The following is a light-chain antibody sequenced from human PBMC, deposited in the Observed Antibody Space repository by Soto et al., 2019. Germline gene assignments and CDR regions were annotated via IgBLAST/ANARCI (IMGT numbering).Light chain of an antibody. CDR3: HPSA. Sequence: DIPMTQSPFTLSASLGDGVTITSRDRQRFSTWLAGNHHKPGRAPKLLIYDAATLESGVPARFSGSRSETEFILTVGSVKPDDFATYCCHPSAFGQGTRLEIK. V-gene: IGKV1-5*01. CDR1: QRFSTW. J-gene: IGKJ5*01. CDR2: DAA.